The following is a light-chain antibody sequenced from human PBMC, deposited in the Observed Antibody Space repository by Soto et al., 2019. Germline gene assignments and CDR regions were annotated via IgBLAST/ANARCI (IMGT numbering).Light chain of an antibody. CDR2: EVN. J-gene: IGLJ3*02. CDR1: SSDVGDYNY. CDR3: SSYAGKGV. Sequence: QSVLTQPPSASGSPGPSVTISCTGTSSDVGDYNYVSWYQQHPGKAPKLMIYEVNKRPSGVPDRFSGSKSGNTASLTVSGLQAEDEADYYCSSYAGKGVFGGGTKLTVL. V-gene: IGLV2-8*01.